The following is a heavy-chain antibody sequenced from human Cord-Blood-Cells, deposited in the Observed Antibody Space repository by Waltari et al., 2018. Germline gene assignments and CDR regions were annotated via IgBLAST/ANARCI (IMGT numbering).Heavy chain of an antibody. Sequence: QVQLQESGPGLVKPSETLSLTCIVSGGSISSYYWSWIRQLPGKGLEWIWYIYYSGSTKYNPSPKSRVTISVDTSKNQFSLKLNSVTAAEPAVDYCARAGPTAILDYWGQGTLVTVSS. J-gene: IGHJ4*02. D-gene: IGHD2-21*02. CDR3: ARAGPTAILDY. V-gene: IGHV4-59*01. CDR1: GGSISSYY. CDR2: IYYSGST.